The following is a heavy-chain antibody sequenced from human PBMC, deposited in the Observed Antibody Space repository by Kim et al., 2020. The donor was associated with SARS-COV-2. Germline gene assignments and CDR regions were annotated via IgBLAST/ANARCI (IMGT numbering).Heavy chain of an antibody. CDR3: ASRTGTTSLRDAFDI. CDR1: GGTFSSYA. J-gene: IGHJ3*02. Sequence: SVKVSCKASGGTFSSYAISWVRQAPGQGLEWMGGIIPIFGTANYAQKFQGRVTITTDESTSTAYMELSSLRSEDTAVYYCASRTGTTSLRDAFDIWGQGTMVTVSS. D-gene: IGHD1-7*01. CDR2: IIPIFGTA. V-gene: IGHV1-69*05.